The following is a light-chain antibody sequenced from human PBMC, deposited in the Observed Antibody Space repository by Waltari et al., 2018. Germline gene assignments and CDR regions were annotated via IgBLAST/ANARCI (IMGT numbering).Light chain of an antibody. CDR1: QSVSSN. Sequence: EIVMTQSPATLSVSPGERATLSCRASQSVSSNLAWYQQKTGPAPRLLIYGASTRATGIPARFSGSGSGTEFTLTISSLQSEDFAVYYCQQYNNWPPKTFGQGTKVEIK. CDR3: QQYNNWPPKT. V-gene: IGKV3-15*01. J-gene: IGKJ1*01. CDR2: GAS.